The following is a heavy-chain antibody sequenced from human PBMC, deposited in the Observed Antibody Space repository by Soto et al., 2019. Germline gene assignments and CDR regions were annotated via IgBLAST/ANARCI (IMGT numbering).Heavy chain of an antibody. CDR2: SSGGGDTT. CDR3: AKGRGGSGSLTPRVDF. Sequence: GGSLRLSCAASGFTFNNYAMTWVRQAPGKGLEWVSASSGGGDTTSYADSVKGRFTVSRDGSKNTLYLQMSSLRAEDTALYYCAKGRGGSGSLTPRVDFWGQGT. D-gene: IGHD3-10*01. CDR1: GFTFNNYA. V-gene: IGHV3-23*01. J-gene: IGHJ4*02.